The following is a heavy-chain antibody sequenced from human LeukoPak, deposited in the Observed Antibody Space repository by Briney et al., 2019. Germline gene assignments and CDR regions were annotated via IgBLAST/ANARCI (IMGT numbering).Heavy chain of an antibody. Sequence: GGSLRLSCAASGFTFSTYSMNWVRQAPGKGLEWVSYISSSSSNIYYADSVRGRFTISRDNAKNSLYLQMNSLRDEDTAVYYCARDRSGYYLFDYWGQGALVTVSP. V-gene: IGHV3-48*02. J-gene: IGHJ4*02. CDR1: GFTFSTYS. CDR3: ARDRSGYYLFDY. D-gene: IGHD3-22*01. CDR2: ISSSSSNI.